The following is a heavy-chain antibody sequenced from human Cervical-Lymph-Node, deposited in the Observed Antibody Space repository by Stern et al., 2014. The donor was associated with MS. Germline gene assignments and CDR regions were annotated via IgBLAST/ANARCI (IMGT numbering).Heavy chain of an antibody. CDR3: VKGGHLDD. CDR2: MKADGSEK. Sequence: EVQLLESGGGLVRPGGSLRLSCEASGFTFSTYWMTWVRQAPGKGLEWVANMKADGSEKHYVDSVKGRFTISRDNAQNSLYLQMNSLRAEDTAVYYCVKGGHLDDWGQGTLVIVSS. J-gene: IGHJ4*02. D-gene: IGHD3-16*01. V-gene: IGHV3-7*01. CDR1: GFTFSTYW.